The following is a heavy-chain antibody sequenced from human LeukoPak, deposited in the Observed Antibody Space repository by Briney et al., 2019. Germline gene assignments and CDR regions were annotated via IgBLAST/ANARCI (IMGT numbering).Heavy chain of an antibody. CDR1: GFTFSSYA. V-gene: IGHV3-23*01. CDR2: ISGSGGST. D-gene: IGHD3-22*01. J-gene: IGHJ4*02. CDR3: AKSRGIGDSSGYYFRTYYFDY. Sequence: GGSLRLSCAASGFTFSSYAMSWVRQAPGKGLEWVSAISGSGGSTYYTDSVKGRFTISRDNSKNTLYLQMNSLRAEDTAVYYCAKSRGIGDSSGYYFRTYYFDYWGQGTLVTVSS.